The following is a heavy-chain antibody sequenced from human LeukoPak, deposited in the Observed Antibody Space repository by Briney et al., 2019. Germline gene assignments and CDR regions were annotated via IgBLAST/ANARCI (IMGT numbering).Heavy chain of an antibody. CDR1: GGHIDSFF. J-gene: IGHJ4*02. V-gene: IGHV4-4*08. CDR2: IDNSGST. Sequence: SETLSLTCTVSGGHIDSFFWNWIRQPPGQGLEWIGYIDNSGSTESSPSLKSRITMSRDTSKKQFSLKLTSVTAADTAMYYCASGAGWLIDYWGQGTLVSVSS. D-gene: IGHD6-19*01. CDR3: ASGAGWLIDY.